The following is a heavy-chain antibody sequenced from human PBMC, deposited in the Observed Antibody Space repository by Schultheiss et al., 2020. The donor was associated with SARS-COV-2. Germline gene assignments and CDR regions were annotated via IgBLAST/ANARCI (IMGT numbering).Heavy chain of an antibody. CDR1: GLTFSSYG. J-gene: IGHJ4*02. CDR2: ISYDGSNK. Sequence: GGSLRLSCAASGLTFSSYGMHWVRQAPGKGLEWVAVISYDGSNKYYADSVKGRFTISRDNSKNTLYLQMNILRSEDTAVYYCASHSFGGYDSSGFGFFDYWGQGALVTVSS. CDR3: ASHSFGGYDSSGFGFFDY. V-gene: IGHV3-30*03. D-gene: IGHD3-22*01.